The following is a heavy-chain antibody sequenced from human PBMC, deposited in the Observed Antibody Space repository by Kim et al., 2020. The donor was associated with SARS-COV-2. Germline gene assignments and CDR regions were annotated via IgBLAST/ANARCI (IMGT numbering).Heavy chain of an antibody. J-gene: IGHJ4*02. V-gene: IGHV3-49*02. CDR3: TRSSLASYSTSGN. Sequence: YAASVKGRFTISRDDSKNIAYLQVNSLKTEDTAMYYCTRSSLASYSTSGNWGQGTLVTVSS. D-gene: IGHD6-6*01.